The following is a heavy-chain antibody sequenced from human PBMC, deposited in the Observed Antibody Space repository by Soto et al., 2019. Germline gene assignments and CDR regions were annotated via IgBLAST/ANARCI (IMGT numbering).Heavy chain of an antibody. J-gene: IGHJ6*02. Sequence: QVQLQESGPGLVKPSQTLSLTCTVSGGSISSGGYYWSWIRQHPGKGLEWIGYIYYSGSTYYNPCLNSRVTITVDTSKNQFSLKLSSVTAADTAVYYCARKYYYDSSGALVWGQGTTVTVSS. CDR2: IYYSGST. V-gene: IGHV4-31*03. D-gene: IGHD3-22*01. CDR3: ARKYYYDSSGALV. CDR1: GGSISSGGYY.